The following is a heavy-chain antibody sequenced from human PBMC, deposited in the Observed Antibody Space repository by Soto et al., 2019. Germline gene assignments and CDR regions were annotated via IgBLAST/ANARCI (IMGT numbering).Heavy chain of an antibody. CDR3: ARVHRDCSGGSCFLSDY. CDR2: IYYSGST. D-gene: IGHD2-15*01. Sequence: SETLSLTCTVSGGSISSYYWSWIRQPPGKGLEWIGYIYYSGSTKYNPSLKSRVAISVDTSKNQFSLKLTSVTAADTAVYYCARVHRDCSGGSCFLSDYWGQGTLDTVSS. CDR1: GGSISSYY. J-gene: IGHJ4*02. V-gene: IGHV4-59*01.